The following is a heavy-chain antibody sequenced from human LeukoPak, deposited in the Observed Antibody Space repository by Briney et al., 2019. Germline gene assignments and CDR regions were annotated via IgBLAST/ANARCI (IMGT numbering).Heavy chain of an antibody. V-gene: IGHV1-18*04. Sequence: ASVKVSCKASGYTFTGYYMHWVRQAPGQGLEWMGWISAYNGNTNYAQKLQGRVTMTTDTSTSTAYMELRSLRSDDTAVYYCARDLAGYSYYYYYGMDVWGQGTTVTVSS. CDR2: ISAYNGNT. CDR1: GYTFTGYY. D-gene: IGHD5-18*01. J-gene: IGHJ6*02. CDR3: ARDLAGYSYYYYYGMDV.